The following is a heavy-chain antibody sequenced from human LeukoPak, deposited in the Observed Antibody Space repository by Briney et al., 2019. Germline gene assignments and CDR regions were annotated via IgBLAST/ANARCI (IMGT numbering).Heavy chain of an antibody. CDR1: GFTFSSYS. Sequence: GGSLRLSCAASGFTFSSYSMNWVRQAPGKGLEWVSYISSSSSTIYYADSVKGRFTISRDDSRNTLYLQMNSLRGGDTAVYYCAKDVGKWESLHFFDYWGQGTLVTVSS. D-gene: IGHD1-26*01. CDR2: ISSSSSTI. CDR3: AKDVGKWESLHFFDY. J-gene: IGHJ4*02. V-gene: IGHV3-48*04.